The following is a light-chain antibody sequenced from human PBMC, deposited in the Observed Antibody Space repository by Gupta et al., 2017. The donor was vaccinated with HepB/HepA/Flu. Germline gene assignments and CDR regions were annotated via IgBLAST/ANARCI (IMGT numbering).Light chain of an antibody. CDR3: QQYNNWPLT. J-gene: IGKJ4*01. V-gene: IGKV3-15*01. CDR1: QSISTN. Sequence: EIVMTQSPATLSVSPGERATLSCRASQSISTNLAWYQQKPGRAPRLLIYGSFTRATGIPARFSGSGSGTEFTLTISSLQSEDFAVYFCQQYNNWPLTFGGGTKVEIK. CDR2: GSF.